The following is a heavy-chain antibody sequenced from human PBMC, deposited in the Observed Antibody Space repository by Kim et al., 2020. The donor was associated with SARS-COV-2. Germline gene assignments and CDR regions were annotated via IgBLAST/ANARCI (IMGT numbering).Heavy chain of an antibody. D-gene: IGHD5-12*01. V-gene: IGHV4-61*03. Sequence: NPSLKSRVTLSRDTSKNHFSLDLKSVTTADTAVYYCARGRYSGYEDFWGQGILVTVSS. J-gene: IGHJ4*02. CDR3: ARGRYSGYEDF.